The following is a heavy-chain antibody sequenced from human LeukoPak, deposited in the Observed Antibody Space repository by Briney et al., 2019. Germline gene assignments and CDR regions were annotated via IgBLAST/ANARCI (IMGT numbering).Heavy chain of an antibody. Sequence: PGGSLRLSCAASGFTFSSYSMNWVRQAPGKGLEWISYISTSSSTIYYAGSVKGRFTISRDNSKNTLYLQMNSLRAEDTAVYYCASARPTSSWTAFDIWGQGTMVTVSS. CDR3: ASARPTSSWTAFDI. CDR2: ISTSSSTI. D-gene: IGHD6-13*01. J-gene: IGHJ3*02. V-gene: IGHV3-48*01. CDR1: GFTFSSYS.